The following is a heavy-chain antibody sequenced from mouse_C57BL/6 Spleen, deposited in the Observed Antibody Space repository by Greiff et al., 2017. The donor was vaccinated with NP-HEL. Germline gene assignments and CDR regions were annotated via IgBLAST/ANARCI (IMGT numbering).Heavy chain of an antibody. CDR2: ISSGSSTI. Sequence: VQLKQSGGGLVKPGGSLKLSCAASGFTFSDYGMHWVRQAPEKGLEWVAYISSGSSTIYYADTGKGRFTISRDNAKNTLFLQMTSLRSEDTAMYYCARDGYYSNYSFAYWGQGTLVTVSA. J-gene: IGHJ3*01. CDR3: ARDGYYSNYSFAY. V-gene: IGHV5-17*01. D-gene: IGHD2-5*01. CDR1: GFTFSDYG.